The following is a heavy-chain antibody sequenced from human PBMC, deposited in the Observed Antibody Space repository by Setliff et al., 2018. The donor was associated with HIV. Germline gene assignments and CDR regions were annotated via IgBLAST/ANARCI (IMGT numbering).Heavy chain of an antibody. CDR3: ARDATSEGYMDV. CDR2: IYTSGST. J-gene: IGHJ6*03. Sequence: PSETLSLTCTVSGGSMSTYYWSWIRQPPGKGLEWIGYIYTSGSTNYNPSLRSRVTISVDTSKNQFSLNLNSVTAADTAMYFCARDATSEGYMDVWGKGTTVTVSS. V-gene: IGHV4-4*08. CDR1: GGSMSTYY.